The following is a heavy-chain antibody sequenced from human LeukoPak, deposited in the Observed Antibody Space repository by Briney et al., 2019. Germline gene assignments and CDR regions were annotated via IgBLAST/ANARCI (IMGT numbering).Heavy chain of an antibody. J-gene: IGHJ5*02. Sequence: GGSLRLSCAASGFTFSSYSMNWVRQAPGKGLEWVSSISSSSNYIYYADSVKGRFTIYRDNAKNSLYLQMNSLRAEDTAVYYCARDSDYGDWFDPWGQGTLVTVSS. V-gene: IGHV3-21*01. CDR3: ARDSDYGDWFDP. CDR1: GFTFSSYS. CDR2: ISSSSNYI. D-gene: IGHD4-17*01.